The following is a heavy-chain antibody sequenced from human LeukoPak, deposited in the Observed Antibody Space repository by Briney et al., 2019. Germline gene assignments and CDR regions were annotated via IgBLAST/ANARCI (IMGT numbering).Heavy chain of an antibody. CDR2: INHSGST. V-gene: IGHV4-34*01. CDR1: GGSFSGYY. D-gene: IGHD4-11*01. J-gene: IGHJ6*03. CDR3: ARAVTTAYYYYYYMDV. Sequence: SSETLSLTCAVYGGSFSGYYWSWIRQPPGKGLEWIGEINHSGSTNYNPSLKSRVTISVDKSKNQFSLKLSSVTAADTAVYYCARAVTTAYYYYYYMDVWGKGTTVTVSS.